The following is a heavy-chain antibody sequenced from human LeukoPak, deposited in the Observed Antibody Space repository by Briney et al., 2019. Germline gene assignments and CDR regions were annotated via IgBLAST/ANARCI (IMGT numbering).Heavy chain of an antibody. Sequence: ASVNLSCKLSGNTLRELPIQWVRQAGGKGLEWRAGFDPENAEIVYAQKFQGRVTMTEDTSTNTAYMELTSLTSDDTALYYCATRGSDFWSGFYYWGQGTQVTVSS. CDR3: ATRGSDFWSGFYY. V-gene: IGHV1-24*01. CDR2: FDPENAEI. J-gene: IGHJ4*02. D-gene: IGHD3-3*01. CDR1: GNTLRELP.